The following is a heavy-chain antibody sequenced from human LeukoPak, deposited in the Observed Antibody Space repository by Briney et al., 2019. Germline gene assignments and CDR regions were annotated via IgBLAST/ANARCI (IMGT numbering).Heavy chain of an antibody. CDR2: ISSSSSTI. CDR1: GFTFSSYS. Sequence: GGSLRLSCAASGFTFSSYSMNWVRQAPGKGLEWVSYISSSSSTIYYADSVKGRFTISRDNSKNTLYLQMNSLRAEDTAVYYCAKGRPAFDIWGQGTMVTVSS. V-gene: IGHV3-48*01. J-gene: IGHJ3*02. CDR3: AKGRPAFDI.